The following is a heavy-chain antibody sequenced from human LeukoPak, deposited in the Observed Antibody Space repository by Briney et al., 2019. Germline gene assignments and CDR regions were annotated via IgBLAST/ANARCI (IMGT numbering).Heavy chain of an antibody. V-gene: IGHV4-34*01. CDR2: INHSGST. D-gene: IGHD4-17*01. CDR1: GGSFSGYY. J-gene: IGHJ4*02. Sequence: PSETLSLTCAVYGGSFSGYYWSWIRQPPGEGLEWIGEINHSGSTNYNPSLKSRVTISVDTSKNQFSLKLSSVTAADTAVYYCARGPWDYGGSFDYWGQGTLVTVSS. CDR3: ARGPWDYGGSFDY.